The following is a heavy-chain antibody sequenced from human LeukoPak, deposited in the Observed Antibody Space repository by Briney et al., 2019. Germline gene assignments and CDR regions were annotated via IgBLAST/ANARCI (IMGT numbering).Heavy chain of an antibody. CDR3: AKDGDDCIDF. V-gene: IGHV3-48*03. J-gene: IGHJ4*02. D-gene: IGHD3-22*01. CDR2: ISSSGSTI. Sequence: GGSLRLSCAASGFTFSSYEMNWVRQAPGKGLEWVSYISSSGSTIYYADSVKGRFTISRDNSKNTMSLQMNSLRAEDTAVYYCAKDGDDCIDFRGQGTLVTVSS. CDR1: GFTFSSYE.